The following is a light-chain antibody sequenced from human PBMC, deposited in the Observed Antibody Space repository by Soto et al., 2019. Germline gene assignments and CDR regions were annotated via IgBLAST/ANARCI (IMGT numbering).Light chain of an antibody. CDR1: QSVSSN. CDR2: GAS. Sequence: EIVMTQSPATLSVSPWEIATLSCRASQSVSSNLACYQQKPGQAPRLLIYGASTRTTGIPARFSGSGSGPEFPLTISSLQSEDFAVYYCQQYNNWPPWTFGQGTKVDIK. CDR3: QQYNNWPPWT. V-gene: IGKV3-15*01. J-gene: IGKJ1*01.